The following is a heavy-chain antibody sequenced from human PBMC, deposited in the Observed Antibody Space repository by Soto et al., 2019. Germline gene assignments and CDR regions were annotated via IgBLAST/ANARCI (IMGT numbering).Heavy chain of an antibody. Sequence: SETLSLTCTVSGGSISSYYWSWIRQPPGKGLEWIGYIYYSGSTNYNPSLKSRVTISVDTSKNQFSLKLSSVTAADTAVYYCAREESSSFSFAYRGQGTLVTVSS. CDR3: AREESSSFSFAY. CDR2: IYYSGST. J-gene: IGHJ4*02. V-gene: IGHV4-59*01. D-gene: IGHD6-6*01. CDR1: GGSISSYY.